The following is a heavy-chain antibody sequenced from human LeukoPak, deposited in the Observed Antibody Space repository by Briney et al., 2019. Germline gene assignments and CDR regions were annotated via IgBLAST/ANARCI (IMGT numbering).Heavy chain of an antibody. V-gene: IGHV1-69*04. Sequence: SVKVSCKASGGTFSSYTISWVRQAPGQGLEWMGRIIPILGIANYAQEFQGRVTITADKSTSTAYMELSSLRSEDTAVYYCAREGYCSSTSCSYFDYWGQGTLVTVSS. CDR2: IIPILGIA. J-gene: IGHJ4*02. D-gene: IGHD2-2*01. CDR1: GGTFSSYT. CDR3: AREGYCSSTSCSYFDY.